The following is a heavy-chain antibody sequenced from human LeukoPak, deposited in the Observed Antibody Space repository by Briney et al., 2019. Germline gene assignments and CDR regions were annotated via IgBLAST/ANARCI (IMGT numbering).Heavy chain of an antibody. D-gene: IGHD1-26*01. CDR2: ISAYNGNT. CDR1: GYTFTRYG. J-gene: IGHJ4*02. Sequence: ASVKVSCKASGYTFTRYGIIWVRQAPGQGLEWMGWISAYNGNTNYAQKLQGRVTMTTDTSTSTAYMELRSLRSDDTAVYYCARVTDDSSYSYADYWGQGTLVTVSS. V-gene: IGHV1-18*01. CDR3: ARVTDDSSYSYADY.